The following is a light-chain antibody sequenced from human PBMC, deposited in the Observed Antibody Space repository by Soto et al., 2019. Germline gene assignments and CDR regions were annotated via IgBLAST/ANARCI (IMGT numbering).Light chain of an antibody. Sequence: ERVLTQSPATLSLSPGERATLSCRVSQSVSSYLAWYQQKPGQAPRLLIYDASNRATGIPARFSGSGSGTDFTLTISRLEPEDFAVYYCQQRSNWPPITSGQGTRLEI. V-gene: IGKV3-11*01. CDR2: DAS. CDR3: QQRSNWPPIT. J-gene: IGKJ5*01. CDR1: QSVSSY.